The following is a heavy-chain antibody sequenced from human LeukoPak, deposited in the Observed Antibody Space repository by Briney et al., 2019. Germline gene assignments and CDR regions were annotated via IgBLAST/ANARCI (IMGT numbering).Heavy chain of an antibody. CDR1: GFTFSYYW. D-gene: IGHD4-17*01. J-gene: IGHJ4*02. V-gene: IGHV3-7*01. CDR3: ARDVDGDSFFDY. Sequence: PGGSLRLSCAASGFTFSYYWMTWVRQAPGKGPESWANIKQDGSEKTHVDSVKGRFTISRDNAKNSLYLQMNSLRVEDTAVYYCARDVDGDSFFDYWGQGTLVAVSS. CDR2: IKQDGSEK.